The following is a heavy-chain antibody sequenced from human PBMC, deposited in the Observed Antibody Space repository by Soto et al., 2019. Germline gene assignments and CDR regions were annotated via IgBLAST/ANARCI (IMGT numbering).Heavy chain of an antibody. CDR1: GFTFKNYA. J-gene: IGHJ3*02. CDR2: ISNNGGST. V-gene: IGHV3-64D*06. Sequence: PGGSLRLSCSASGFTFKNYALHWVRQAPGKGLEYVSSISNNGGSTYYTDSVKGRSTISRDNSKDTLYLQMSSLRVEDSAVYYCVKANIAVAGKNRAFDIWGQGTMVT. D-gene: IGHD6-19*01. CDR3: VKANIAVAGKNRAFDI.